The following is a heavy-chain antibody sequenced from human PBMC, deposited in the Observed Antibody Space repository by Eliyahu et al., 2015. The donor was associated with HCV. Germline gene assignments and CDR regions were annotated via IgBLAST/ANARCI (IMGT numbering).Heavy chain of an antibody. D-gene: IGHD3-10*01. CDR3: AHTSDTFGESFDY. J-gene: IGHJ4*02. CDR1: GFXLKTSGVX. Sequence: QITLKESGPPAVKPTQTLTLTCTFSGFXLKTSGVXVXWXRQXPGEALGWLALIYWDDDARYSXSLESRLTITKDTSKNQVVLTMTNMDSVDTATYYCAHTSDTFGESFDYWGQGTLVTVSS. V-gene: IGHV2-5*02. CDR2: IYWDDDA.